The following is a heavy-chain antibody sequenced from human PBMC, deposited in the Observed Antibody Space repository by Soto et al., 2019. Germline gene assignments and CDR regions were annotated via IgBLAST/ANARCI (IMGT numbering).Heavy chain of an antibody. Sequence: ASVKVSCKASGGTFSSYTISWVRQAPGQGLEWMGRIIPILGIANYAQKFQGRVTITADKSTSTAYMELSSLRSEDTAVYYCARDGVGGYDPNLHFDYWGQGTLVTVSS. J-gene: IGHJ4*02. CDR2: IIPILGIA. CDR3: ARDGVGGYDPNLHFDY. D-gene: IGHD5-12*01. CDR1: GGTFSSYT. V-gene: IGHV1-69*04.